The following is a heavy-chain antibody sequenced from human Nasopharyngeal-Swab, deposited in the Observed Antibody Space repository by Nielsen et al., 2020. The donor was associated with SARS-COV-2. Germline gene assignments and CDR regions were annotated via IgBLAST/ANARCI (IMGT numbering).Heavy chain of an antibody. CDR1: GFTFSSYA. CDR3: ANRMPTVGATRYYCFDS. D-gene: IGHD1-26*01. V-gene: IGHV3-23*01. J-gene: IGHJ4*02. Sequence: GGSLRLSCAASGFTFSSYAMSWVRQAPGKGLERVSTISGSGGSTYYADSVKGRFTISRDNSKNTLYLQMSSLRAEDTAVYYCANRMPTVGATRYYCFDSWGQGTLVTVSS. CDR2: ISGSGGST.